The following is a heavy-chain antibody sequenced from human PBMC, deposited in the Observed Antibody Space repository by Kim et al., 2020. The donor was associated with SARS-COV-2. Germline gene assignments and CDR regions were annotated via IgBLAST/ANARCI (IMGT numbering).Heavy chain of an antibody. CDR3: AKTTQQLVRQPGAHGMDV. Sequence: GGSLRLSCAASGFTFSSYAMSWVRQAPGKGLEWVSAISGSGGSTYYADSVKGRFTISRDNSKNTLYLQMNSLRAEDTAVYYCAKTTQQLVRQPGAHGMDVWGQGTTVTVSS. D-gene: IGHD6-13*01. CDR1: GFTFSSYA. V-gene: IGHV3-23*01. J-gene: IGHJ6*02. CDR2: ISGSGGST.